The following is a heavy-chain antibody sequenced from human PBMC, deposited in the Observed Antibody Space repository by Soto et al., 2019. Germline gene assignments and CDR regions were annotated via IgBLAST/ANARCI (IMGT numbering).Heavy chain of an antibody. V-gene: IGHV3-53*01. J-gene: IGHJ3*02. D-gene: IGHD6-13*01. Sequence: LRLSCAASGFTVSSNYMSWVRQALGKGLEWVSVIYSGGSTYYADSVKGRFTISRDNSKNTLYLQMNSLRAEDTAVYYCARCLYSSSWGAFDIWGQGTMVTVSS. CDR2: IYSGGST. CDR3: ARCLYSSSWGAFDI. CDR1: GFTVSSNY.